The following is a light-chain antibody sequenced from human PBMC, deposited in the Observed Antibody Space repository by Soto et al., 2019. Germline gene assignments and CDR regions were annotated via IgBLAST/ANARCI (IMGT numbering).Light chain of an antibody. CDR2: EDN. CDR3: QSYDSSIFVV. V-gene: IGLV6-57*01. J-gene: IGLJ2*01. CDR1: SGSIASNY. Sequence: NFMLTQPHSVSESPGKTVTISCTRSSGSIASNYVQWYQQRPGSSPTTVIYEDNQRPSGVPDRFSGSIDSSSNSASLTISGLKTEDEADYYCQSYDSSIFVVFGGGTKVTVL.